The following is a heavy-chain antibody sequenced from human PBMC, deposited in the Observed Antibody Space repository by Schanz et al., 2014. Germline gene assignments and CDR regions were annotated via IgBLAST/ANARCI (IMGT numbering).Heavy chain of an antibody. CDR2: IYYSGST. V-gene: IGHV4-30-4*07. J-gene: IGHJ6*02. CDR1: GGSISSGGYS. CDR3: ARGGRTTYNYYYGMDV. D-gene: IGHD1-1*01. Sequence: QVQLQESGPGLVKPSQTLSLTCAVSGGSISSGGYSWNWIRQPPGKGLEWIVYIYYSGSTYYNPSLKSRFTISLDTSKNQFSLKLSSVTAADTAVYYCARGGRTTYNYYYGMDVWGQGTTVTVSS.